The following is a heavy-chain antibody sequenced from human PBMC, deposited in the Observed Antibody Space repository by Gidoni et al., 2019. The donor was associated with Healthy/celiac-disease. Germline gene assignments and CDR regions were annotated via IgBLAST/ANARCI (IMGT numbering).Heavy chain of an antibody. J-gene: IGHJ6*02. CDR2: IIPIFGTA. V-gene: IGHV1-69*06. CDR3: AKDDSGGIMIKSQGMDV. D-gene: IGHD3-16*01. CDR1: GGTFSTYA. Sequence: QVQLVQSGAEVNKPGSSVKFSCNASGGTFSTYAISWVRQAPGQGLEWMGGIIPIFGTANYEQKFQGRVTITADKSTGTAYMGRSSLRYEDTDEYYCAKDDSGGIMIKSQGMDVWGQGTTVTVSS.